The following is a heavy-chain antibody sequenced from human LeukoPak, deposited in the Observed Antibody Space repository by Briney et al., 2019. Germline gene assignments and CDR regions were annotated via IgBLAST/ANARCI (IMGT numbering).Heavy chain of an antibody. Sequence: PPETLSLTCTVSGGSISTYHWNWIRQPAGKGLEWIGRIYVGGYTNYNPALKSRVTVSADTSKNQFSLKLRSVTAADTAVYFCSRSDHVHYYYHGMDVWGQGITVTVSS. V-gene: IGHV4-4*07. CDR2: IYVGGYT. CDR1: GGSISTYH. CDR3: SRSDHVHYYYHGMDV. J-gene: IGHJ6*02. D-gene: IGHD3-10*02.